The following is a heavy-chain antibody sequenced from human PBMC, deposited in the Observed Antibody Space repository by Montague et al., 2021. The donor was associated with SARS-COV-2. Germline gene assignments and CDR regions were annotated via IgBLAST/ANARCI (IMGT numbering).Heavy chain of an antibody. D-gene: IGHD2-2*01. CDR3: ARDSRTSGWGYWYDGLDG. Sequence: SETLSLTCGVSSGSINSYYWTWIRQPAGKGLEWIGRIYTSGRATHNPSLKGRVTLSVDTSRNHLSLKLHSVTAADTAVYYCARDSRTSGWGYWYDGLDGWGQGTTVTVSS. CDR1: SGSINSYY. V-gene: IGHV4-4*07. J-gene: IGHJ6*02. CDR2: IYTSGRA.